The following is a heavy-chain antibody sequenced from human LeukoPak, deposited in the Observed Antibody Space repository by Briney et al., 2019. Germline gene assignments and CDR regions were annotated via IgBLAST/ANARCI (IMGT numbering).Heavy chain of an antibody. CDR3: ARDGGNDYGNYFDY. V-gene: IGHV3-33*01. CDR2: IWYDGSNK. Sequence: GGSLRLSCAASGFTFSSYGMHWVRQAPGKGLEWVAVIWYDGSNKYYADSVKGRFTISRDNSKNTPYLQMNSLRAEDTAVYYCARDGGNDYGNYFDYWGQGTQVTVSS. CDR1: GFTFSSYG. J-gene: IGHJ4*02. D-gene: IGHD4-17*01.